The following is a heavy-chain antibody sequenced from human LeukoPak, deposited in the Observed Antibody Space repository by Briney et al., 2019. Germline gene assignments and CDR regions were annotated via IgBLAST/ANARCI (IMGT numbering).Heavy chain of an antibody. D-gene: IGHD4-23*01. J-gene: IGHJ4*02. V-gene: IGHV1-46*01. Sequence: ASVNVSCKASGYTFTSYSMHWVRQAPGQGLEWMGVINPHIGATTYAQEFQGRVTMTSDMSTNTVYMELNSLGSGDTAVYYCARATVGLYWGQGTLVTVSS. CDR1: GYTFTSYS. CDR3: ARATVGLY. CDR2: INPHIGAT.